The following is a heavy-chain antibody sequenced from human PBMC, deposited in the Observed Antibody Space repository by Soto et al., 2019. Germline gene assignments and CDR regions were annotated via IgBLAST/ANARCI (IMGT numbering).Heavy chain of an antibody. CDR2: IIPIFGTA. V-gene: IGHV1-69*01. CDR3: ARDPGYCSGDSCSSANWFDP. D-gene: IGHD2-15*01. CDR1: GGTFSSYA. J-gene: IGHJ5*02. Sequence: QVQLVQSGAEVKKPGSSVKVSCKASGGTFSSYAISWVRQAPGQGLEWMGGIIPIFGTANYAQKFQGRVTITADESTSTASMELSSLRSEDTAVYYCARDPGYCSGDSCSSANWFDPWGQGTLVTVSS.